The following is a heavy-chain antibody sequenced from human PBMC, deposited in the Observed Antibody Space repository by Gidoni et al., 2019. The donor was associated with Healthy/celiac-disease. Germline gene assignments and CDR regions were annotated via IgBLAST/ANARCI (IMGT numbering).Heavy chain of an antibody. J-gene: IGHJ4*02. CDR1: AGTFSSYA. CDR2: IIPIFGTA. Sequence: QVQLVQSGAEVKKHGSSVKVSCKASAGTFSSYAISWVRQATGQGLEWMVGIIPIFGTANYAQKFQCRVTITADKSTSTAYMELSSLRSEDTAVYYCASTASVRPLDYWGQGPLVTVSS. V-gene: IGHV1-69*06. CDR3: ASTASVRPLDY. D-gene: IGHD6-6*01.